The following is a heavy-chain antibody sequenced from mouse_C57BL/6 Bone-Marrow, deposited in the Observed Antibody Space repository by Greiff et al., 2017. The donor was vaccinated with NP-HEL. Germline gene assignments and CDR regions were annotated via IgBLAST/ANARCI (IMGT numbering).Heavy chain of an antibody. CDR3: AREDVGFAY. CDR1: GYTFTSYW. J-gene: IGHJ3*01. V-gene: IGHV1-50*01. CDR2: IDPSDSYT. Sequence: QVQLQQPGAELVKPGASVKPSCKASGYTFTSYWMQWVKQRPGQGLEWIGEIDPSDSYTNYNQKFKGKATLTVDTSSSTAYMQLSSLTSEDSAVYYCAREDVGFAYWGQGTLVTVSA.